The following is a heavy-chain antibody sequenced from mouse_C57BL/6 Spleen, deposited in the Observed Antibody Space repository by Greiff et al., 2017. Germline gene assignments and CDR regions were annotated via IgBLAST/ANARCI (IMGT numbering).Heavy chain of an antibody. Sequence: EVKVEESEGGLVQPGSSMKLSCTASGFTFSDYYMAWVRQVPEKGLEWVANINYDGSSTYYLDSLKSRFIISRDNAKNILYLQMSSLKSEDTATYYCARITTVVGYYFDYWGQGTTLTVSS. CDR3: ARITTVVGYYFDY. CDR1: GFTFSDYY. D-gene: IGHD1-1*01. V-gene: IGHV5-16*01. J-gene: IGHJ2*01. CDR2: INYDGSST.